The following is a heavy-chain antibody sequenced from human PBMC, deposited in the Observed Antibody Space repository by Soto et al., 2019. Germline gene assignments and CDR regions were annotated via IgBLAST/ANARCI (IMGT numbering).Heavy chain of an antibody. D-gene: IGHD2-15*01. CDR3: GGYCSGGSCYSEYFQH. CDR1: GGSISSGGYY. Sequence: QVQLQESGPGLVKPSQTLSLTCTVSGGSISSGGYYWSWIRQHPGKGLEWIGYIYYSGSTYYNPYLKRRVTISVDTSKNQFSLKLSSVTAADTAVYYCGGYCSGGSCYSEYFQHWGQGTLVTVSS. J-gene: IGHJ1*01. V-gene: IGHV4-31*03. CDR2: IYYSGST.